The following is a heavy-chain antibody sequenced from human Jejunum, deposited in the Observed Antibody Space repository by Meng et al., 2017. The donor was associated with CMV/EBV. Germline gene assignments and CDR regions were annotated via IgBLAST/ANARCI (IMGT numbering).Heavy chain of an antibody. CDR3: ATDRMDTSARRGFFDY. CDR1: FTFSIYS. J-gene: IGHJ4*02. V-gene: IGHV3-21*01. D-gene: IGHD5-18*01. Sequence: FTFSIYSMNWVRQATGKRLEWVSSISATSTYISYADSLKGRFTISRDNAKNSLYLQMNSLRSEDTAMYYCATDRMDTSARRGFFDYWGQGTLVTVSS. CDR2: ISATSTYI.